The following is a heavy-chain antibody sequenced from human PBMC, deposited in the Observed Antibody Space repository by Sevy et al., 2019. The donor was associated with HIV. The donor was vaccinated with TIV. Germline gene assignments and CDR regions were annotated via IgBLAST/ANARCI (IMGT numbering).Heavy chain of an antibody. CDR2: IKQDGSEK. J-gene: IGHJ3*02. Sequence: GGSLRLSCAASGFTFSSYWMSWVRQAPGKGLEWVANIKQDGSEKYYVDSVKGRFTSSRDNAKNSLYLQMNSLRAEDTAVYYCARGRCYNYIWGSYLACDAFDIWGQGTMVTVSS. V-gene: IGHV3-7*01. D-gene: IGHD3-16*02. CDR1: GFTFSSYW. CDR3: ARGRCYNYIWGSYLACDAFDI.